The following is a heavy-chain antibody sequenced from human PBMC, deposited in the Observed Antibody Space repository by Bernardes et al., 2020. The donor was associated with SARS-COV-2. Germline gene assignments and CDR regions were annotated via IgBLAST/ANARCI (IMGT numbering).Heavy chain of an antibody. CDR3: TKDRKGGLSSGWYDY. D-gene: IGHD6-19*01. Sequence: GGSLRLSCAVSGFTFSSYAMNWVRQAPGKGLEWVSVISYNGGAKFYADSVKGRFIISRDNSKNTLYLQMNSLRAEDTAVYYCTKDRKGGLSSGWYDYWGQGALVTVSS. CDR2: ISYNGGAK. J-gene: IGHJ4*02. CDR1: GFTFSSYA. V-gene: IGHV3-23*01.